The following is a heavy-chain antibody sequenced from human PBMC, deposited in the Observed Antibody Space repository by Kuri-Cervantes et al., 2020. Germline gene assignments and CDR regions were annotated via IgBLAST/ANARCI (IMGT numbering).Heavy chain of an antibody. J-gene: IGHJ4*02. V-gene: IGHV3-23*01. CDR3: AKDHTNWGAVPLGFDY. D-gene: IGHD7-27*01. CDR1: GITFRNYA. CDR2: ISGSGGGT. Sequence: LSLTCAASGITFRNYAMSWVRQTPGKGLDWVSGISGSGGGTYYADSVKGRFTISRDNSKNTLYLQMSSLRAEDTAVFYCAKDHTNWGAVPLGFDYWGQGALVTVSS.